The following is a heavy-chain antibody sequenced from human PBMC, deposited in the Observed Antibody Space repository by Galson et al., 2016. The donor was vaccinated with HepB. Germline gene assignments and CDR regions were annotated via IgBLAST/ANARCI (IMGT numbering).Heavy chain of an antibody. J-gene: IGHJ4*02. CDR2: INPNSAYT. CDR1: GYTFTSYY. V-gene: IGHV1-46*01. D-gene: IGHD3-10*01. CDR3: ARSGSGRPFFDV. Sequence: SVKVSCKASGYTFTSYYINWVRQAPEQGLEWMGVINPNSAYTNSAQRFQGRVTMTSDTSTSTVSMEMRGLLSEDTAVYYCARSGSGRPFFDVWGQGTLVTVSS.